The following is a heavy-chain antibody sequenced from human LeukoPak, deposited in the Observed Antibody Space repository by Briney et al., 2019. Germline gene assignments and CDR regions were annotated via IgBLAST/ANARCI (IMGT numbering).Heavy chain of an antibody. Sequence: RASVKVSCKVSGYTLTELSMHWVRQAPGKGLEWMGGFDPEDGETIYAQKFQGRVTMTEDTSTDTAYMELSSLRSEDTAVYYCATELLYSGSYLGPAVTDYWGQGTLVTVSS. CDR3: ATELLYSGSYLGPAVTDY. CDR2: FDPEDGET. D-gene: IGHD1-26*01. CDR1: GYTLTELS. V-gene: IGHV1-24*01. J-gene: IGHJ4*02.